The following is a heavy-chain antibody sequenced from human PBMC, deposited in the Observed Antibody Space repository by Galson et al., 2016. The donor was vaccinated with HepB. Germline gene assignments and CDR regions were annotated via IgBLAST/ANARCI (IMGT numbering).Heavy chain of an antibody. D-gene: IGHD3-3*01. V-gene: IGHV3-11*01. CDR2: ISSRGATI. Sequence: SLRLSCAASGFIFSDYYISWIRQTPGKGLEWLAHISSRGATIYYPDSLKGRFTISRDNAKNSRYLQMNSLRSETTAAYYCARVAAKESWGNTILGVVSNWFDPWGQGTLITVSS. J-gene: IGHJ5*02. CDR1: GFIFSDYY. CDR3: ARVAAKESWGNTILGVVSNWFDP.